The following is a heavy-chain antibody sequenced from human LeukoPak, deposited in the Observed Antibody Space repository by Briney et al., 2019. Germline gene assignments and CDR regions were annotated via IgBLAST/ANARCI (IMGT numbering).Heavy chain of an antibody. V-gene: IGHV3-30-3*01. Sequence: GGSLRLSCAASGFTFSSYAMHWVRQAPGKGLEWVAVISYDGSNKYYADSVKGRFTISRDNSKNTLYLQMNSLRAEDTAVYYCAREGVVLRFLDTFWYFDYWGQGTLVTVSS. CDR2: ISYDGSNK. D-gene: IGHD3-3*01. CDR3: AREGVVLRFLDTFWYFDY. CDR1: GFTFSSYA. J-gene: IGHJ4*02.